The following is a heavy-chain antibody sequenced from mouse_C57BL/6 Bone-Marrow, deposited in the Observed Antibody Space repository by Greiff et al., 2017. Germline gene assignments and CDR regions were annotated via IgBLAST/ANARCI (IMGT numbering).Heavy chain of an antibody. CDR3: TRGQLRQGY. V-gene: IGHV14-4*01. CDR1: GFNIKDDY. CDR2: IDPENGDT. D-gene: IGHD3-2*02. Sequence: SGAELVRPGASVKLSCTASGFNIKDDYMHWVKQRPEQGLEWIGWIDPENGDTEYASKFQGKATITADTSSNTAYLQLSSLTSEDTAVYYCTRGQLRQGYWGQGTTLTVSS. J-gene: IGHJ2*01.